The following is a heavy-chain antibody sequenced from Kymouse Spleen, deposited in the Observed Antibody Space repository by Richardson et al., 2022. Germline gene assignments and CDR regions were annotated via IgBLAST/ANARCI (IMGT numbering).Heavy chain of an antibody. V-gene: IGHV3-7*01. D-gene: IGHD2-2*02. CDR2: IKQDGSEK. CDR3: ARDGGYCSSTSCYGGRYFDWLLSFYFDY. J-gene: IGHJ4*02. Sequence: EVQLVESGGGLVQPGGSLRLSCAASGFTFSSYWMSWVRQAPGKGLEWVANIKQDGSEKYYVDSVKGRFTISRDNAKNSLYLQMNSLRAEDTAVYYCARDGGYCSSTSCYGGRYFDWLLSFYFDYWGQGTLVTVSS. CDR1: GFTFSSYW.